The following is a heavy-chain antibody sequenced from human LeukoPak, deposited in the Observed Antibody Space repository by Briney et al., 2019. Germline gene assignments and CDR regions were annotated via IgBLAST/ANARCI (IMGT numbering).Heavy chain of an antibody. D-gene: IGHD2-2*01. J-gene: IGHJ3*02. Sequence: PGGSLRLSCAASGFTVRSNYMSWVRQAPGKGPARVSVIYSGGSTYYADSVKGRFTISRDNSKNTLYLQMNSLTAEDTAVYYCARVGVVPAAIPDGFDIWGQGTMVTVSS. CDR1: GFTVRSNY. CDR2: IYSGGST. V-gene: IGHV3-53*01. CDR3: ARVGVVPAAIPDGFDI.